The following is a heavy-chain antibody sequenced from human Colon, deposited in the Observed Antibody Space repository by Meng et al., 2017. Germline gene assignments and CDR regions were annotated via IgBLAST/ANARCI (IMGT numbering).Heavy chain of an antibody. CDR3: ARYVPNGSFWYFDF. V-gene: IGHV1-18*01. Sequence: ASAKVSCKASGYFFTNYDISWVRQAPGQGLEWMGWISVKNGEAKYPQNFQGRVTMTTDTTTSTAYMELRSLTSDDTAVYYCARYVPNGSFWYFDFWGRGTLVTVSS. CDR2: ISVKNGEA. CDR1: GYFFTNYD. J-gene: IGHJ2*01. D-gene: IGHD6-13*01.